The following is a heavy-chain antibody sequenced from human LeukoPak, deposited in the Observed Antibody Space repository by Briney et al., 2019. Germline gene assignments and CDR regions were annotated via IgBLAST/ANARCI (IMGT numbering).Heavy chain of an antibody. CDR1: GFPVSSNY. CDR3: ARGYYDSSAYYPTYFDY. J-gene: IGHJ4*02. Sequence: PGGSLSLSFAASGFPVSSNYMSWVRQAPGKGLEWVSVIYSVGSTYYADSVKGRFTISRDNSKNTLYLQMNSLRAEDTAVYYCARGYYDSSAYYPTYFDYWGQGTLVTVSS. CDR2: IYSVGST. V-gene: IGHV3-53*01. D-gene: IGHD3-22*01.